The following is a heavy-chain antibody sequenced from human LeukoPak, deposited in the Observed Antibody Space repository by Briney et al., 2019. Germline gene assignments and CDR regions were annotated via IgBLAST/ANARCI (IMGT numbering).Heavy chain of an antibody. CDR1: GFSFSSYY. D-gene: IGHD2-8*01. Sequence: GGSLRLSCAASGFSFSSYYMSWVRQAPGKGLEWVADIWFDKNQHFADSVKGRFAISRDNSKNTVYLQINSLRAEDTAVYYCARDRHCVNGVCHSPPGMDVWGQGTTVTVSS. J-gene: IGHJ6*02. CDR2: IWFDKNQ. CDR3: ARDRHCVNGVCHSPPGMDV. V-gene: IGHV3-33*01.